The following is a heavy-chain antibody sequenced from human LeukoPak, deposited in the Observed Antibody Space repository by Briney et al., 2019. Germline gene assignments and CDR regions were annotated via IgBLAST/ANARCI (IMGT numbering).Heavy chain of an antibody. Sequence: GGSLRLSCAASGFAFSSYSMNWVRQAPGKGLEWVSSISSSSSYIYYADSVKGRFTISRDNAKNSLYLQMNSLRAEDTAVYYCARDQGTYCSSTSCYGMDVWGQGTTATVSS. D-gene: IGHD2-2*01. J-gene: IGHJ6*02. CDR3: ARDQGTYCSSTSCYGMDV. CDR2: ISSSSSYI. CDR1: GFAFSSYS. V-gene: IGHV3-21*01.